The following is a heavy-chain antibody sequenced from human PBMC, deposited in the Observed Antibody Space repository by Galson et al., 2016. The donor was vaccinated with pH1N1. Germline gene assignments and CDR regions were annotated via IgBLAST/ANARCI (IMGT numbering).Heavy chain of an antibody. V-gene: IGHV1-69*02. J-gene: IGHJ3*02. Sequence: SVKVSCKASGGTFSSYTINWVRQAPGQGPEWMGRILPILGIANYAQKFQGRVTITADKSTSTAYMEVISLRSDDTAVYYCARSAAAVGNAFDMWGQGTKVTVSS. CDR3: ARSAAAVGNAFDM. CDR2: ILPILGIA. CDR1: GGTFSSYT. D-gene: IGHD6-13*01.